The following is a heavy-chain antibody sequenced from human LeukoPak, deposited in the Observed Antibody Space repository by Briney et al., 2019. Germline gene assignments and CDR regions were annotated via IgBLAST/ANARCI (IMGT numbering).Heavy chain of an antibody. V-gene: IGHV3-48*01. Sequence: GGSLRLSCAASGFSFSTYSMNWVRQAPGKGLEWISYTSSSTIYYADSVKGRFTISRDNAKNSLYLQMNSLRAEDTAVYYCARASRYYFGYWGQGTLVTVSS. CDR3: ARASRYYFGY. J-gene: IGHJ4*02. CDR2: TSSSTI. CDR1: GFSFSTYS.